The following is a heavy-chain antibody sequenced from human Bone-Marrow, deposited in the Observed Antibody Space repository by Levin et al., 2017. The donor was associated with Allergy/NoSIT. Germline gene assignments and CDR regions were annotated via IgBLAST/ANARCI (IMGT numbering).Heavy chain of an antibody. CDR1: GGSISSGGYY. V-gene: IGHV4-31*03. CDR3: ARVFYGSGSYYKPPPYMDG. Sequence: PSETLSLTCTVSGGSISSGGYYWSWIRQHPGKGLEWIGYIYYSGSPSSNPSLKSRVTISVDTSKNQFSLKLSSVTAADTAVYYCARVFYGSGSYYKPPPYMDGWGKGTTVTVSS. J-gene: IGHJ6*03. D-gene: IGHD3-10*01. CDR2: IYYSGSP.